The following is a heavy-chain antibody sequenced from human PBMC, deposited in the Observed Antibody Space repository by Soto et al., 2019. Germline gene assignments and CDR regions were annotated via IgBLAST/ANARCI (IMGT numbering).Heavy chain of an antibody. CDR1: GFTFSSYA. CDR2: IATTGAT. V-gene: IGHV3-23*01. Sequence: GGSLRLSCAASGFTFSSYAMNWVRQAPGKGPEWVSHIATTGATYYADSVKGRFTISRDISKNTLFLQMNSLRAEDTAVYYCAKSLKTATSFDYWGQGTLVTVSS. CDR3: AKSLKTATSFDY. J-gene: IGHJ4*02.